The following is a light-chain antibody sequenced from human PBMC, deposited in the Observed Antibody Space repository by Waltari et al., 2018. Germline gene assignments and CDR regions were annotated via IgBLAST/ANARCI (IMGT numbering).Light chain of an antibody. CDR3: CSYAGSSTL. Sequence: QSALTQPASVSGSPGPSITISCTVTSHDVRTYKLVSWYQPHPGKAPNLMIYEGSKRPSGVSNRFSGSKSGNTASLTISGLQAEDEADYYCCSYAGSSTLFGGGTKLTVL. V-gene: IGLV2-23*01. CDR2: EGS. CDR1: SHDVRTYKL. J-gene: IGLJ2*01.